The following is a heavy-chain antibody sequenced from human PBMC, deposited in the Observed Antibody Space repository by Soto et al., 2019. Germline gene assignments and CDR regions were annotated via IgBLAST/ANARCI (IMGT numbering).Heavy chain of an antibody. V-gene: IGHV4-39*07. CDR1: GDSIGTTHSY. CDR2: IHYTGST. Sequence: SETLSLTCTVSGDSIGTTHSYWAWIRQSPGKGLEWIGNIHYTGSTNYSPSLRSRVSISVDTSKNEFSLRLSSVTAADTAVYFCARSVAVPGAHIDYWGQGTQVTVSS. CDR3: ARSVAVPGAHIDY. D-gene: IGHD6-19*01. J-gene: IGHJ4*02.